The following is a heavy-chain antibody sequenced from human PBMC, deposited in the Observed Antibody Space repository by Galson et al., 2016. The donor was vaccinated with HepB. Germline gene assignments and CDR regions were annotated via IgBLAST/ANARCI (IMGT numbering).Heavy chain of an antibody. CDR1: GYTFIGYY. Sequence: SVKVSCKASGYTFIGYYIHWVRQAPGQGLEWMGWINPSSGGTYSAQKFQGRVTMTWDTSTSTVYMELKTLRSEDTAVYYCARGDCSSSSCYDLDSWGQGTLITVSS. V-gene: IGHV1-46*01. J-gene: IGHJ4*02. D-gene: IGHD2-2*01. CDR3: ARGDCSSSSCYDLDS. CDR2: INPSSGGT.